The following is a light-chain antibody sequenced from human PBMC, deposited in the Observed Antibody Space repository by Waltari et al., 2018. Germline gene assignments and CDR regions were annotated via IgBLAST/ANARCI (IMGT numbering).Light chain of an antibody. CDR1: SIESKS. Sequence: SYVLTQPPSVSVAPGQTASITCRGHSIESKSAHWYQQKPGQAPILIISYASDRPSGIPERFSGSNSENTATLTISRVEAGDEADYYCQVWDANTDPGVFGTGTEVTVL. CDR2: YAS. V-gene: IGLV3-21*04. CDR3: QVWDANTDPGV. J-gene: IGLJ1*01.